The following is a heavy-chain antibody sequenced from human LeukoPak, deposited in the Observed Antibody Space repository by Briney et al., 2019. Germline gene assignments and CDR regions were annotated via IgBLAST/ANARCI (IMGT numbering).Heavy chain of an antibody. CDR3: ARHKGARIAVSGTLWFDP. V-gene: IGHV4-59*08. Sequence: SETLSPTCTVSGDSISSYYWSWIRQPPGKGLEWIGYIYYSGSTNYNPSLKSRVTISVDMPNNQFSLKLSSVTAADTAVYYCARHKGARIAVSGTLWFDPWGQGTLVTVSS. CDR1: GDSISSYY. J-gene: IGHJ5*02. D-gene: IGHD6-19*01. CDR2: IYYSGST.